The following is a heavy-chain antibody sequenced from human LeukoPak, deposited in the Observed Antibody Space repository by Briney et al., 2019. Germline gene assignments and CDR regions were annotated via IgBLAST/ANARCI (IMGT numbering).Heavy chain of an antibody. CDR1: GFTFSNHY. V-gene: IGHV3-21*01. CDR2: ISSGSSSI. J-gene: IGHJ4*02. CDR3: ARGRPHGNDY. Sequence: GGSLRLSCAASGFTFSNHYMNWVRQAPGKGLEWVSSISSGSSSIYYADSVKGRFTISRDNAKSSLYLQMNSLRVEDTAVYYCARGRPHGNDYWGQGTLVTVSS. D-gene: IGHD4-23*01.